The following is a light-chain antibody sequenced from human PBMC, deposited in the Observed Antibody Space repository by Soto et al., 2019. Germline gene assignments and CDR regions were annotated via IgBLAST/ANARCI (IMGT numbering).Light chain of an antibody. V-gene: IGKV1-5*01. CDR2: DAS. J-gene: IGKJ1*01. CDR3: QQYNSYSS. Sequence: DIQMSQSPSTLSASVGDRVTITCRASQSISSWLAWYQQKPGQAPKLLIYDASILESGVPSRFSGSESGTECTLAIRSLQPDDFTTYYCQQYNSYSSFRQGPKVELK. CDR1: QSISSW.